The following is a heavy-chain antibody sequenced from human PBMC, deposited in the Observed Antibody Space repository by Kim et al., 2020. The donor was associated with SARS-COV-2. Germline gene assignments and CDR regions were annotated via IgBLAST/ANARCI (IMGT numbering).Heavy chain of an antibody. V-gene: IGHV3-23*01. CDR1: GFPFSHYA. CDR2: ISNRESGDYP. CDR3: VSDLTYDYSH. J-gene: IGHJ1*01. Sequence: GGSLRLSCAASGFPFSHYAMSWVRQAPGRGLEWVSTISNRESGDYPHYANSVNGLFTVSKATSKSMLYLQMTGLRADDTAIYYCVSDLTYDYSHWGQGTL. D-gene: IGHD2-21*01.